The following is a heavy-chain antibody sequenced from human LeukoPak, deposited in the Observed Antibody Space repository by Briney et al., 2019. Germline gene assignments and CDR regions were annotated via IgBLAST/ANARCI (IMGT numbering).Heavy chain of an antibody. CDR3: ATWDWEVRGEDY. CDR1: GFTFSSYA. V-gene: IGHV3-23*01. Sequence: PGGSLRLSCAASGFTFSSYAMSWVRQAPGKGLEWVSAISGSGGSTYYADSVKGRFTISRDNSKNTLYLQMNSLRAADTAVYYCATWDWEVRGEDYWGQGTLVTVSS. D-gene: IGHD3-10*01. CDR2: ISGSGGST. J-gene: IGHJ4*02.